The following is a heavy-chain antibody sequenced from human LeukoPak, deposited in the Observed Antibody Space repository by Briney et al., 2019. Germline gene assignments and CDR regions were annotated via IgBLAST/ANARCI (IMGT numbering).Heavy chain of an antibody. D-gene: IGHD3-3*01. CDR3: AKVGSWRLDFWGTHAFDI. Sequence: GGSLRLSCAASGFTFRNYAMHWVRQAPGKGLEWVAVISYDGTIEYYADSVKGRFTISRDNSKHTLYLHINSLTAEDTAVYYCAKVGSWRLDFWGTHAFDIWGPGTMVTVSS. J-gene: IGHJ3*02. CDR2: ISYDGTIE. V-gene: IGHV3-30*18. CDR1: GFTFRNYA.